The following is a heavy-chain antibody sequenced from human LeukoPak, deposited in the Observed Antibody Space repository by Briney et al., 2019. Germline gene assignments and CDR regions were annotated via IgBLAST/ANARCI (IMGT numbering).Heavy chain of an antibody. J-gene: IGHJ4*02. CDR3: ARSEYSSSWYYFDY. D-gene: IGHD6-13*01. Sequence: SVKVSCKASGYTFTGYYMHWVRQAPGQGLEWMGWINPNSGGTNYAQKFQGRVTMTRDTSISTAYMELSRLRSDDTAVYYCARSEYSSSWYYFDYWGQGTLVTVSS. CDR1: GYTFTGYY. CDR2: INPNSGGT. V-gene: IGHV1-2*02.